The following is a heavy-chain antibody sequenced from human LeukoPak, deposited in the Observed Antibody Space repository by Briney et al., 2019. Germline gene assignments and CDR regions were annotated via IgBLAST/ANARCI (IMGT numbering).Heavy chain of an antibody. J-gene: IGHJ4*02. CDR2: IYYSGST. CDR1: GGSISSFY. CDR3: ARVSGSYPYYFDY. V-gene: IGHV4-59*01. Sequence: PSETLSLTCTVSGGSISSFYWSWIRQPPGKGLDLIGYIYYSGSTNYNPSLNSRVTISVDTSKNQFSLKLSSVTAADTAVYYCARVSGSYPYYFDYWGQGTLVTVSS. D-gene: IGHD1-26*01.